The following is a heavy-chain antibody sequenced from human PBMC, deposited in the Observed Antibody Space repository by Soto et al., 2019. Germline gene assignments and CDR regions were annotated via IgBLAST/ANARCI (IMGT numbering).Heavy chain of an antibody. CDR1: GFTFDDYA. CDR3: AKDLRTSWIFGNFDS. V-gene: IGHV3-9*01. D-gene: IGHD3-3*01. Sequence: LRLSCAASGFTFDDYAMHWVRQAPGKGLEWVSGIAFNSGNTAYADSVKGRFTISRDNAKNSLYLQMNSLRAEDTALYYCAKDLRTSWIFGNFDSWGQGTMVTVYS. CDR2: IAFNSGNT. J-gene: IGHJ4*02.